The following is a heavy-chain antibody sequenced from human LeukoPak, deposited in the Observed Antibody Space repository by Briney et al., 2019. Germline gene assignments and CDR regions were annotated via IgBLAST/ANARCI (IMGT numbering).Heavy chain of an antibody. CDR3: ARIGATRTRYYCYYYMDV. D-gene: IGHD5-12*01. V-gene: IGHV3-21*01. Sequence: PGGSLRLSCAASGFTFSSYSMNWVRQAPGKGLEWVSFISSSSRFLYYADSVKGRFTISRDNAKNSLYLQMNSLRAEDTAVYYCARIGATRTRYYCYYYMDVWGKGTTVTVSS. CDR2: ISSSSRFL. J-gene: IGHJ6*03. CDR1: GFTFSSYS.